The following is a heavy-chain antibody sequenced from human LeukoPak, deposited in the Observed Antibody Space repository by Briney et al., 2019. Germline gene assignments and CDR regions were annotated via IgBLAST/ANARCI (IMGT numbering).Heavy chain of an antibody. J-gene: IGHJ4*02. V-gene: IGHV3-21*06. CDR1: GFKFRIYS. Sequence: GGSLRLSCVASGFKFRIYSMNWVRQAPGKGLEWVASMSSSSSFITYADSIKGRFTISRDNAKNSLYLQMNSLRAEDTAVYYCVKNRQSSSSDFDYWGQGTLVTFSS. D-gene: IGHD6-6*01. CDR3: VKNRQSSSSDFDY. CDR2: MSSSSSFI.